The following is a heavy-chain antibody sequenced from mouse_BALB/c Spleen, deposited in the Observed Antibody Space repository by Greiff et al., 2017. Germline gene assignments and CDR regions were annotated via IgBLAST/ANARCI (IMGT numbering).Heavy chain of an antibody. D-gene: IGHD3-1*01. Sequence: VQLQQSGAELAKPGASVKMSCKASGYTFTSYWMHWVKQRPGQGLEWIGYINPSTGYTEYNQKFKDKATLTADKSSSTAYMQLSSLTSEDSAVYYYARTGFGRGYFDYWGEGTTVTVSA. CDR1: GYTFTSYW. CDR2: INPSTGYT. CDR3: ARTGFGRGYFDY. V-gene: IGHV1-7*01. J-gene: IGHJ1*01.